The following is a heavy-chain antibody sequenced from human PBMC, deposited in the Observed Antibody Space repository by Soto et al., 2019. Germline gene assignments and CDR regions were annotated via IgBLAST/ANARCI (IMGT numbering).Heavy chain of an antibody. CDR3: AVREGLATISYYFDY. CDR1: GDSINSDNYY. CDR2: IYYRGNT. Sequence: QLQLQESGPGLVKPSETLSLTCSVSGDSINSDNYYWGWVRQPPGKGLEWIGSIYYRGNTYYNPSLNPGVTKSLDKTKIQFSLKLNSVTAADSAVYFCAVREGLATISYYFDYCGQGTLVTVSS. V-gene: IGHV4-39*01. J-gene: IGHJ4*02. D-gene: IGHD3-10*01.